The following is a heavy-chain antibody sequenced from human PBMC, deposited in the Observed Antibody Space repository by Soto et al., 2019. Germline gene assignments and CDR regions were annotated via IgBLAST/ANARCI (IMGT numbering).Heavy chain of an antibody. CDR2: IYNDGSTT. J-gene: IGHJ4*02. CDR1: GLTFSKQG. Sequence: QVQLVESGGGVVQPGRSLRLSCVASGLTFSKQGMHWVRQAPGKGLEWVGVIYNDGSTTYYADSVKGRFTISRDNSKNTLYLQMNSLRAEDTAVYYCARNPSGVDIASTKDWGQGTLVTVSS. D-gene: IGHD5-12*01. CDR3: ARNPSGVDIASTKD. V-gene: IGHV3-33*01.